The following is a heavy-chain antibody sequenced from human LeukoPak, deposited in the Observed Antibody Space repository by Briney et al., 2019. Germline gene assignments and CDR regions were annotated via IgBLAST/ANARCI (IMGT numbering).Heavy chain of an antibody. CDR1: GFTFSNAW. Sequence: HPGGSLRLSCAASGFTFSNAWMNWVRQAPGKGLEWVSAISGSGGSTYYADSVKGRFTISRDNSKNTLYLQMNSLRAEDTAVYYCAKDHFSGSYYEGIDYWGQGTLVTVSS. CDR2: ISGSGGST. CDR3: AKDHFSGSYYEGIDY. J-gene: IGHJ4*02. V-gene: IGHV3-23*01. D-gene: IGHD1-26*01.